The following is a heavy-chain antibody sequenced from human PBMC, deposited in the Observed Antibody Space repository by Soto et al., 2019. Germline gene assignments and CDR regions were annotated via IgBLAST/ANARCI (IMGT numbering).Heavy chain of an antibody. CDR1: GGSISSSSYY. V-gene: IGHV4-39*01. Sequence: SETLSLTCTVSGGSISSSSYYWGWIRQPPGKGLEWIGSIYYSGSTYYNPSLKSRVTISVDTSKNQFSLKLSSVTAADTAVYYCARRVIAESWFDPWGQGTLVTVS. CDR2: IYYSGST. J-gene: IGHJ5*02. CDR3: ARRVIAESWFDP.